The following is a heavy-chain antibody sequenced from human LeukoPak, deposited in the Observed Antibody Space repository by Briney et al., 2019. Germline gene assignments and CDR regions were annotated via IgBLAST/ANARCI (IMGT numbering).Heavy chain of an antibody. V-gene: IGHV3-9*01. D-gene: IGHD1-7*01. Sequence: GGSLRLSCAASGFTFGDYAMHWVRQAPGKGLEWVSGITWNSGSIDYADSVKGRFTISRDNAKNSLYLQMNSLGAEDTALYYCAKGYTGTTSEVSDDWGHGILVIVSS. J-gene: IGHJ4*01. CDR1: GFTFGDYA. CDR3: AKGYTGTTSEVSDD. CDR2: ITWNSGSI.